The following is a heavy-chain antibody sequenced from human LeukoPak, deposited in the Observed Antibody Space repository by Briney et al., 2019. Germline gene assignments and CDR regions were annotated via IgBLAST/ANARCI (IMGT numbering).Heavy chain of an antibody. V-gene: IGHV5-51*01. CDR3: ARGYSGYYFYYGMDV. CDR2: IYPGDSDT. CDR1: GYTFTTYW. J-gene: IGHJ6*02. Sequence: GESLKISCKGSGYTFTTYWIGWVRQMPGKGLEWMGCIYPGDSDTRYSPSFQAQVTISADKSISTAYLQWSSLKASDTAMYCCARGYSGYYFYYGMDVWGQGTTVIVSS. D-gene: IGHD5-12*01.